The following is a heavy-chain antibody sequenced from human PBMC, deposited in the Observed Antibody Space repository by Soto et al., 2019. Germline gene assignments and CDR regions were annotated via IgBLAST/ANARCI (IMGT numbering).Heavy chain of an antibody. Sequence: QVQLVESGGGVVQPGRSLRLSCAASGFTFSSYGMHWVRQAPGKGLEWVAVVSYDGTNQFYRDSVKGRFTISRDNSKNRLYLPMRSLTVEDKAVYYCVEEDSIRMVREIIDYYDFWGQGTLVTVSS. CDR3: VEEDSIRMVREIIDYYDF. D-gene: IGHD3-10*01. CDR2: VSYDGTNQ. V-gene: IGHV3-30*18. J-gene: IGHJ4*02. CDR1: GFTFSSYG.